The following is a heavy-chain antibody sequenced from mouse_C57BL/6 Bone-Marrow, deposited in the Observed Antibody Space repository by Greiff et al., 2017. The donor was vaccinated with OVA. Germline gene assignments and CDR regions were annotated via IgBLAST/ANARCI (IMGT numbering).Heavy chain of an antibody. CDR2: IYPGSGST. CDR1: GYTFTSYW. J-gene: IGHJ4*01. V-gene: IGHV1-55*01. CDR3: ARDYYGSYYAMDY. D-gene: IGHD1-1*01. Sequence: VKLKQPGAELVKPGASVKMSCKASGYTFTSYWITWVKQRPGQGLEWIGDIYPGSGSTNYNEKFKSKATLTVDTSSSTAYMQLSSLTSEDSAVYYCARDYYGSYYAMDYWGQGTSVTVSS.